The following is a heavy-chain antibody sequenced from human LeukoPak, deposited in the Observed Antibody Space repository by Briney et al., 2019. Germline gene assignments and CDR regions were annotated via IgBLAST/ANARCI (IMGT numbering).Heavy chain of an antibody. V-gene: IGHV4-34*01. CDR3: ARGEQWLLITD. D-gene: IGHD3-22*01. CDR1: GGSFSGYY. J-gene: IGHJ4*02. Sequence: PSETLSLTCAVYGGSFSGYYWSWIRQPPGKGLEWIGEIDHSGSTNYNPSLKSRVTISVDTSKNQFSLKLSSVTAADTAVYYCARGEQWLLITDWGQGTLVTVSS. CDR2: IDHSGST.